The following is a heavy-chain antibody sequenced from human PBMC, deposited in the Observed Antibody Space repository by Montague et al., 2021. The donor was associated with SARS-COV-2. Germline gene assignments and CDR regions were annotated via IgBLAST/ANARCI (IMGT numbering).Heavy chain of an antibody. CDR3: ARWYYGSGSHPH. Sequence: SETLSLTCSVSGYSISSGYYWGWIRQPPGKGLEWIGNIYHSGGTYYSPXRKSRVTVSVDTSKNQFSLRLSSVTAADTAVYYCARWYYGSGSHPHWGQGTLVTVSS. V-gene: IGHV4-38-2*01. CDR2: IYHSGGT. CDR1: GYSISSGYY. D-gene: IGHD3-10*01. J-gene: IGHJ4*02.